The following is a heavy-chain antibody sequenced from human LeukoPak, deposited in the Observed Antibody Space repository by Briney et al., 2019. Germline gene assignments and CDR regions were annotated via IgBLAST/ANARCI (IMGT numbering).Heavy chain of an antibody. CDR2: INPSGGST. CDR1: GYTFTSYY. J-gene: IGHJ4*02. V-gene: IGHV1-46*01. D-gene: IGHD6-19*01. Sequence: ASVKVSCKASGYTFTSYYMHWVRQAPAQGLEWMGIINPSGGSTSYAQKFQGRVTMTRDTSTSTAYMELRSLRSDDTAVYYCARTVGISSGMGSSGWYECGYWGQGTLVTVSS. CDR3: ARTVGISSGMGSSGWYECGY.